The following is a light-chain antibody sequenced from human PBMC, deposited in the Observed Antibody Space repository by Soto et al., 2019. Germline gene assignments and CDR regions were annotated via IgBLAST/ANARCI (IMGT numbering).Light chain of an antibody. Sequence: QPVLTQPPSLSGTPGQRDTISCSGSNSNIGRYSVNWYQHFPGTAPKILIYSDDERPAGVPDRFSGSKSGTSASLAISGLQSEDEAEYYCAAWDDNLNGPLFGGGTKLTVL. V-gene: IGLV1-44*01. CDR2: SDD. J-gene: IGLJ3*02. CDR3: AAWDDNLNGPL. CDR1: NSNIGRYS.